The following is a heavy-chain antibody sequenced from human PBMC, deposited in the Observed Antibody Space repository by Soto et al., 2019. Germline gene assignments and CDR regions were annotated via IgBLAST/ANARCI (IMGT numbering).Heavy chain of an antibody. CDR3: ARQVPAAINRGGWFDP. CDR2: IYPGDSDT. CDR1: GYSFTSYW. J-gene: IGHJ5*02. Sequence: GEPLKISCKGSGYSFTSYWIGWVRQMPGKGLEWMGIIYPGDSDTRYSPSFQGQVTISADKSISTAYLQWSSLKASDTAMYYCARQVPAAINRGGWFDPWGQGTLVTVSS. V-gene: IGHV5-51*01. D-gene: IGHD2-2*01.